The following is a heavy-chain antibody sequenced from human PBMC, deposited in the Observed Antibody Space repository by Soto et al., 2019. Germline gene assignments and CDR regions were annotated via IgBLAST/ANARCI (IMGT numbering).Heavy chain of an antibody. V-gene: IGHV1-69*04. CDR2: IIPILGIA. J-gene: IGHJ6*03. CDR3: ARDLRGSGKYYYYMDV. D-gene: IGHD3-10*01. CDR1: GGTFSSYT. Sequence: SVKVSCKASGGTFSSYTISWVRQAPGQGLEWMGRIIPILGIANYAQKFQGRVTITADKSTSTAYMELSSLRSEDTAVYYCARDLRGSGKYYYYMDVWGKGTTVTVSS.